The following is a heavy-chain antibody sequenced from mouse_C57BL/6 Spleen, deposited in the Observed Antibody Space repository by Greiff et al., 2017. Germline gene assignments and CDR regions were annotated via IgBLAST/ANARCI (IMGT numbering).Heavy chain of an antibody. CDR1: GFTFSDYG. J-gene: IGHJ3*01. Sequence: EVHLVASGGGLVKPGGSLKLSCAASGFTFSDYGMHWVRQAPEKGLEWVAYISSGSSTIYYADTVKGRFTISRDNAKNTLFLQMTSLRSDDTAMFYLARSGGWDPFAYWGQGALVTVSA. CDR2: ISSGSSTI. V-gene: IGHV5-17*01. CDR3: ARSGGWDPFAY. D-gene: IGHD4-1*01.